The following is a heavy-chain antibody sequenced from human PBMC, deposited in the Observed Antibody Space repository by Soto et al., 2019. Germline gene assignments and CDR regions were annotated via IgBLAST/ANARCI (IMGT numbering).Heavy chain of an antibody. CDR2: VNHNGRN. D-gene: IGHD6-19*01. Sequence: SETLSLTCAVYGGSFSGYFWNWNRQTPGKGLEWIGKVNHNGRNNYNPSPKSRVTISLDMSKNQISLKLTSVTAADTAVYYCARGGSSDWQVAFDCWGQGTMVTV. V-gene: IGHV4-34*01. CDR3: ARGGSSDWQVAFDC. J-gene: IGHJ3*01. CDR1: GGSFSGYF.